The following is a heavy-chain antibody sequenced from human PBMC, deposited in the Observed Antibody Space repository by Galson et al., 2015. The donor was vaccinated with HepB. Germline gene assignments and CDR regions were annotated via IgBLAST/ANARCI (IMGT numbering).Heavy chain of an antibody. CDR3: ARVAIFGVVTTYWYFDL. J-gene: IGHJ2*01. CDR1: GFTFSDYY. V-gene: IGHV3-11*06. CDR2: ISSSSSYT. Sequence: SLRLSCAASGFTFSDYYMSWVRQAPGKGLEWVSYISSSSSYTNYADSVKGRFTISRDNAKNSLYLQMNSLRAEDTAVYYCARVAIFGVVTTYWYFDLWGRGTLVTVFS. D-gene: IGHD3-3*01.